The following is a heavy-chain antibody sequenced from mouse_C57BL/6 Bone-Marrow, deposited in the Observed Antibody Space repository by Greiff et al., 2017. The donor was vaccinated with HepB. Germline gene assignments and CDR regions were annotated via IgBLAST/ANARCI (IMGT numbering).Heavy chain of an antibody. D-gene: IGHD1-1*01. V-gene: IGHV1-82*01. J-gene: IGHJ2*01. CDR2: IYPGDGDT. CDR1: GYAFSSSW. CDR3: AREGYYYGSSYGYFDY. Sequence: VQLQQSGPELVKPGASVKISCKASGYAFSSSWMNWVKQRPGKGLEWIGRIYPGDGDTNYNGKFKGKATLTADKSSSTAYMQLSSLTSEDSAVYFCAREGYYYGSSYGYFDYWGQGTTLTVSS.